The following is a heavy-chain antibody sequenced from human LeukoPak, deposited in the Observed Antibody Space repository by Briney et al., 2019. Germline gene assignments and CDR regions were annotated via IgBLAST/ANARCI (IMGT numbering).Heavy chain of an antibody. V-gene: IGHV1-69*13. CDR3: ARDGEYGDYVGY. J-gene: IGHJ4*02. CDR2: IIPIFGTA. D-gene: IGHD4-17*01. CDR1: VGTFSSYA. Sequence: SVKVSCKASVGTFSSYAISWVRQAPGQGLEWMGGIIPIFGTANYAQKFQGRVTITADESTSTAYMELSSLRSEDTAVYYCARDGEYGDYVGYWGQGTLVTVSS.